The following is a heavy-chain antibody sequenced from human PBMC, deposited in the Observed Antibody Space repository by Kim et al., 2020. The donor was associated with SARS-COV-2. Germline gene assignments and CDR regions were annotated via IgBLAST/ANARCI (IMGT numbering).Heavy chain of an antibody. Sequence: ASVKVSCKASGYTFTSYGISWVRQAPGQGLEWMGWISAYNGNTNYAQKLQGRVTMTTDTSTSTAYMELRSLRSDDTAVYYCARGYLRQLAYYYYYYGMDVWGQGTTVTVSS. J-gene: IGHJ6*02. CDR3: ARGYLRQLAYYYYYYGMDV. D-gene: IGHD6-6*01. V-gene: IGHV1-18*01. CDR2: ISAYNGNT. CDR1: GYTFTSYG.